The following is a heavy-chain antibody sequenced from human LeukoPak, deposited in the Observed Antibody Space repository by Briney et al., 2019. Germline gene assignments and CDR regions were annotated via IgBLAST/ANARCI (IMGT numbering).Heavy chain of an antibody. CDR3: AKGILTGYYSAFDI. CDR1: GFTFSSYW. CDR2: ISWNSGSI. D-gene: IGHD3-9*01. J-gene: IGHJ3*02. Sequence: GGSLRLSCAASGFTFSSYWMHWVRQAPGKGLEWVSGISWNSGSIGYADSVKGRFTISRDNAKNSLYLQMNSLRAEDTALYYCAKGILTGYYSAFDIWGQGTMVTVSS. V-gene: IGHV3-9*01.